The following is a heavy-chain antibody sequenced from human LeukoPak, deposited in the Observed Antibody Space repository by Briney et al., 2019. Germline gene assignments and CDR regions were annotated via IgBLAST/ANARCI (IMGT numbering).Heavy chain of an antibody. CDR3: AKRPDDYSYGMDV. CDR1: GFTFSSYE. J-gene: IGHJ6*02. D-gene: IGHD2-2*01. V-gene: IGHV3-48*03. CDR2: ITSTGTTI. Sequence: GGSLKLSCVASGFTFSSYEMNWVRQAPGKGLECISYITSTGTTISYADSVKGRFTISRDNSKNTLYLQMNSLRPEDTAVYYCAKRPDDYSYGMDVWGQGTTVTVSS.